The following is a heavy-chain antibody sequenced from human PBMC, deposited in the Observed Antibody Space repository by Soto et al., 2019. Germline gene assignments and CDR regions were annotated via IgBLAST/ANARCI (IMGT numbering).Heavy chain of an antibody. Sequence: QVQLVESGGGVVQPGRSLRLSCAASGFTFSSYGMHWVCQAPGKGLEWVAVISYDGSHNYHADSVKGRFTISRDNSKNTLYVQMNGMRAEDTAVYYCAKDGRGPYSSSWYDWFDPWGQGTLVTVSS. CDR2: ISYDGSHN. CDR1: GFTFSSYG. J-gene: IGHJ5*02. CDR3: AKDGRGPYSSSWYDWFDP. V-gene: IGHV3-30*18. D-gene: IGHD6-13*01.